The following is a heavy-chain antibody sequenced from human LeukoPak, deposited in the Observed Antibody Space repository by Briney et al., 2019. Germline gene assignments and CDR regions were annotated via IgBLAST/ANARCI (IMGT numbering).Heavy chain of an antibody. V-gene: IGHV1-18*01. CDR2: ISAYNGNT. D-gene: IGHD6-19*01. J-gene: IGHJ4*02. CDR1: GYTFTSYG. CDR3: ARASVIAVAGTPEDY. Sequence: ASVKVSCEASGYTFTSYGISWVRQAPGQGLEWMGWISAYNGNTNYAQKLQGRVTMTTDTSTSTAYMELRSLRSDDTAVYYCARASVIAVAGTPEDYWGQGTLVTVSS.